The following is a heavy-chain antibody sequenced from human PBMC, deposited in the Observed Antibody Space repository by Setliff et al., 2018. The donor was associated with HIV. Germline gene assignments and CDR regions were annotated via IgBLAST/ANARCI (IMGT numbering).Heavy chain of an antibody. CDR2: ISPHNGDT. D-gene: IGHD5-12*01. J-gene: IGHJ4*02. V-gene: IGHV1-2*02. CDR1: GYTFTDYF. CDR3: AREGPRNGYNYRGASDY. Sequence: GASVKVSCKASGYTFTDYFIHWVRQAPGQGLEWMGWISPHNGDTTIPQRFQGRVTLTRDTSINTAYMELNSLTSDDTAVYYCAREGPRNGYNYRGASDYWGQGALVTVSS.